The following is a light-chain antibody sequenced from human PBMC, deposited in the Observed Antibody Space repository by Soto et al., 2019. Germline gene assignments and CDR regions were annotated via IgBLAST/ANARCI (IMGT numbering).Light chain of an antibody. CDR1: QSVSSK. V-gene: IGKV3-15*01. CDR3: QQYNSYSWT. CDR2: GAS. Sequence: EIVMTQSPATLSVSPGEGATLSCRASQSVSSKLAWYQQKPGQAPRLLIYGASTRATGIPARFSGSGSGTEFTLTISSLQPDDFATYYCQQYNSYSWTFGQGTKV. J-gene: IGKJ1*01.